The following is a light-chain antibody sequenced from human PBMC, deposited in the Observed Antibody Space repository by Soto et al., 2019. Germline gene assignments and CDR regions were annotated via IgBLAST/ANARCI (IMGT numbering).Light chain of an antibody. CDR1: QDIRGY. CDR2: TSS. Sequence: DIQMTQSPSSLSASVGDRVTITCRASQDIRGYLTWYQQKPGRVPELLIYTSSTLQSGVPSRFSGSRSGTYYTLTISSLQPDDVGKYYCQKHDNAPLTFGGGTKVEIK. V-gene: IGKV1-27*01. CDR3: QKHDNAPLT. J-gene: IGKJ4*01.